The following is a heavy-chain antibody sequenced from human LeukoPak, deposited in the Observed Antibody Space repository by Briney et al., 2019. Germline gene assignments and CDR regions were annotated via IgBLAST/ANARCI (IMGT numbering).Heavy chain of an antibody. CDR1: GFTFSSYS. J-gene: IGHJ4*02. V-gene: IGHV3-21*01. CDR3: ARGVDNWNQCPSDY. D-gene: IGHD1-20*01. CDR2: ISSSSSYI. Sequence: PGGSLRLSCAASGFTFSSYSMNWVRQAPGKGLEWVSSISSSSSYIYYADSVKGRFTISRDNAKNSLYLQMNSLRAEDTAVYYCARGVDNWNQCPSDYWGQGTLVTVSS.